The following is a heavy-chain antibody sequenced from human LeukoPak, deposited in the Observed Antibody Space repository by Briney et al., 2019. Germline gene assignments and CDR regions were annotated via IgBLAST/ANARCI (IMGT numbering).Heavy chain of an antibody. Sequence: PGGSLRLSCAASGFAFSSYGMHWVRQAPGKGLEGVAVIWYDGSNKYYADSVKGRFTISRDNSKNTLYLQMNSLRAEDTAVYYCARDGANVVVPAAIEFYYYYMDVWGKGTTVTVSS. V-gene: IGHV3-33*01. CDR2: IWYDGSNK. J-gene: IGHJ6*03. D-gene: IGHD2-2*02. CDR1: GFAFSSYG. CDR3: ARDGANVVVPAAIEFYYYYMDV.